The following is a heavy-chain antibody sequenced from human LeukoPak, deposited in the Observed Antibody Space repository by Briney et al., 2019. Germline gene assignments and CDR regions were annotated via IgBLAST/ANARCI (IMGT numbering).Heavy chain of an antibody. CDR2: ISSSSSTI. J-gene: IGHJ4*02. D-gene: IGHD3-16*02. CDR3: ARSEITPYDYVWGSYRYTGHYFDY. V-gene: IGHV3-48*01. CDR1: GFTFCSYS. Sequence: GGSLRLSCAASGFTFCSYSMNWVRQAPGKGLEWVSYISSSSSTIYYADSVKGRFTISRDNAKNSLYLQMNSLRAEDTAVYYCARSEITPYDYVWGSYRYTGHYFDYWGQGTLVTVSS.